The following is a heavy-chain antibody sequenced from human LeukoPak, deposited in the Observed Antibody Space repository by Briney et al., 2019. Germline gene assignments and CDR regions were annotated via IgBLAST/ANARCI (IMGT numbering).Heavy chain of an antibody. CDR1: GCSTSSTNC. D-gene: IGHD2/OR15-2a*01. CDR3: AREGGFYRPLDY. V-gene: IGHV4-4*02. Sequence: SGTLSLTCDASGCSTSSTNCWTWVRQPPGGGLEWIWNSHLNGPTHYTPSLQSRVTMSVDMSENHISLKLTSVTAADTAVYYCAREGGFYRPLDYSGPGTLVIVSS. CDR2: SHLNGPT. J-gene: IGHJ4*02.